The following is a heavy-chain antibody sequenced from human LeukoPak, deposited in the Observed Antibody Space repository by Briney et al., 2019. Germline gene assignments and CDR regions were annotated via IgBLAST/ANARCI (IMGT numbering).Heavy chain of an antibody. J-gene: IGHJ4*02. CDR1: GFTFSSYA. V-gene: IGHV3-23*01. D-gene: IGHD5-24*01. Sequence: GGSLRLSCAASGFTFSSYAMSWVRQAPGKGLEWVSAISGSGGSTYYADSVKGRFTISRDNSKNTLYLQMNSLRAEDTAVYYCAKDLGRRNGYHGGFDYWGQGTLVTVSS. CDR3: AKDLGRRNGYHGGFDY. CDR2: ISGSGGST.